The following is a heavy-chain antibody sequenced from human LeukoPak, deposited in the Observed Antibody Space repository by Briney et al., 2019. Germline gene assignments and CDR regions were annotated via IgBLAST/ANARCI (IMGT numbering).Heavy chain of an antibody. D-gene: IGHD6-13*01. V-gene: IGHV4-34*01. CDR3: ARGIEIIAAAGSGFDY. J-gene: IGHJ4*02. CDR1: GGSFSGYY. Sequence: SETLSLTCAVYGGSFSGYYWSWIRQPPGKRLEWIGEINHSGSTNYNPSLKSRVTISVDTSKNQFSLKLSSVTAADTAVYYCARGIEIIAAAGSGFDYWGQGTPVTVSS. CDR2: INHSGST.